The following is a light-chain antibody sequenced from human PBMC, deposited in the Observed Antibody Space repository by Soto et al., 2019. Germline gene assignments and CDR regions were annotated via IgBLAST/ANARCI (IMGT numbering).Light chain of an antibody. CDR3: CSYAGSSLLYV. Sequence: SLLTQPASVSGSPGQSITISCTGTSSDVGSYNLVSWYQQHPGKAPKLMIYEVSKRPSGVSNRFSGSKSGNTASLTISGLQAEDEADYYCCSYAGSSLLYVFGTGTKVTVL. CDR1: SSDVGSYNL. V-gene: IGLV2-23*02. J-gene: IGLJ1*01. CDR2: EVS.